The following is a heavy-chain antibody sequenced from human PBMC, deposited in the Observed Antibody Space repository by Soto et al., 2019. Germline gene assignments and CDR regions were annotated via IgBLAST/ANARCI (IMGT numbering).Heavy chain of an antibody. Sequence: GILRLSCVASGFSFSSYAMSWVRQAPGKGLEWVSAISGSGGSTYYADSVKGRFTISRDNSKNTLYLQMNRLRAEDTAVYYCEKTDSSAYYYTALDYWGQGTLVTGSS. J-gene: IGHJ4*02. V-gene: IGHV3-23*01. D-gene: IGHD3-22*01. CDR1: GFSFSSYA. CDR3: EKTDSSAYYYTALDY. CDR2: ISGSGGST.